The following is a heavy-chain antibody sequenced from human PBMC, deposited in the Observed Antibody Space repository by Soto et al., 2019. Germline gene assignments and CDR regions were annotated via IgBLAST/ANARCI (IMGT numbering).Heavy chain of an antibody. CDR1: GYXFTSYL. Sequence: PXEXLKISCKGSGYXFTSYLVSWVRQMPGKGLEWIGRVDPSDSYTNYSPSLQGHVTISADKSISTAYLQWSSMKASDNAMYYCARLERRITMIVAWGQGTLVTVSS. CDR2: VDPSDSYT. V-gene: IGHV5-10-1*01. D-gene: IGHD3-22*01. CDR3: ARLERRITMIVA. J-gene: IGHJ5*02.